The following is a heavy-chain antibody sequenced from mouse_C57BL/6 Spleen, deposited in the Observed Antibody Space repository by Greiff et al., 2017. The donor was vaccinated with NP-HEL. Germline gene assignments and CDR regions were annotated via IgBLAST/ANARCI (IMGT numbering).Heavy chain of an antibody. V-gene: IGHV1-66*01. CDR3: GAGPGPSWFAY. CDR1: GYSFTSYY. D-gene: IGHD3-3*01. CDR2: IYPGSGNT. Sequence: QVQLQQSGPELVKPGASVKISCKASGYSFTSYYIHWVKQRPGQGLEWIGWIYPGSGNTKYNEKFKGKATLTADTSSSTAYMQLSSLTSEDSAVYYCGAGPGPSWFAYWGQGTLVTVSA. J-gene: IGHJ3*01.